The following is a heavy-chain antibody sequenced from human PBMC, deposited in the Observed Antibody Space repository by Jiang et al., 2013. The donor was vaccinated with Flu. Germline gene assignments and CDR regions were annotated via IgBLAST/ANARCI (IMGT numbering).Heavy chain of an antibody. CDR1: GDSVSSNVAA. Sequence: SQTLSLTCDISGDSVSSNVAAWNWIRQSPSRGLEWLGRTYYNSKWYHDFAVSVKSRITIDPDTSKNQFSLQLNSLTPEDTAVYYCARGYRSSFDYWGQGTQVT. CDR3: ARGYRSSFDY. D-gene: IGHD6-13*01. CDR2: TYYNSKWYH. V-gene: IGHV6-1*01. J-gene: IGHJ4*02.